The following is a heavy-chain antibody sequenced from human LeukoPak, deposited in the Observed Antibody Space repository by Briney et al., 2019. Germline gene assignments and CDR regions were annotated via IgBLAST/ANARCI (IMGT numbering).Heavy chain of an antibody. Sequence: SETLSLTCTVSGGSISSYYGSWIRQPPGKGPEWIGYIYYSGSTNYNPSLKSRVTISVDASKNQFSLKLSSVTAADTAVYYCASEYDSSGYFYWGQGTLVTVSS. V-gene: IGHV4-59*08. CDR2: IYYSGST. D-gene: IGHD3-22*01. J-gene: IGHJ4*02. CDR3: ASEYDSSGYFY. CDR1: GGSISSYY.